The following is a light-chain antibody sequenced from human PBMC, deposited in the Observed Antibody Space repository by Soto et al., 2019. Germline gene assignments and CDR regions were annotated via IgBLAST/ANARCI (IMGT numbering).Light chain of an antibody. CDR2: DNH. CDR3: AAWDVSLKGFV. V-gene: IGLV1-44*01. J-gene: IGLJ1*01. Sequence: QSVLTQPPSASGTPGQRVTFSCSGSSSNIGINTVNWYRQLPGTAPQLLISDNHRRPSGVPDRFSGSKSGTSASLAISGLQSDDEATYFCAAWDVSLKGFVFGTGTKV. CDR1: SSNIGINT.